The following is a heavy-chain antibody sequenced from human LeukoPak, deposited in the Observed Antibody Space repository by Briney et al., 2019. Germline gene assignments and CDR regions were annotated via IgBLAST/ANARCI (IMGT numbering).Heavy chain of an antibody. CDR2: IIPIFGPA. CDR1: GGTFSSSA. J-gene: IGHJ4*02. Sequence: SVKVSCKASGGTFSSSAISRVRQAPGQGLEWMGGIIPIFGPANYAQNFQGRVTITADESTITAYMELSSLRSEDTAVYYCARAQGPSFDYWGQGTLVTVSS. V-gene: IGHV1-69*13. CDR3: ARAQGPSFDY.